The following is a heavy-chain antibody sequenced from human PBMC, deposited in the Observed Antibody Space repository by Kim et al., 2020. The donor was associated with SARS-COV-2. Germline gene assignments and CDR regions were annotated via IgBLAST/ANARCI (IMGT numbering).Heavy chain of an antibody. J-gene: IGHJ3*02. Sequence: LKGRINISPDTSKNQFSLQLNSVTLEDTAVYYCARDSFDGRVLDAFDIWGQGTIVTVSS. V-gene: IGHV6-1*01. CDR3: ARDSFDGRVLDAFDI. D-gene: IGHD2-8*02.